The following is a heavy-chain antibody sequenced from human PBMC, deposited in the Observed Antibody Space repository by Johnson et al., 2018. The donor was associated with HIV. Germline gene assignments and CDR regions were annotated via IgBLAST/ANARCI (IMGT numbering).Heavy chain of an antibody. Sequence: VQLVESGGGVVQPGRSLRLSCAASGFTFSSYDMHWVRQATGKGLEWVSAIGTAGDTYYPGSVKGRFTISRENAKNSLYLQMNSLRAGDTAVYYCASGGPLSGSDECCFDVWGQGTMVTVSS. J-gene: IGHJ3*01. CDR3: ASGGPLSGSDECCFDV. D-gene: IGHD1-26*01. CDR1: GFTFSSYD. CDR2: IGTAGDT. V-gene: IGHV3-13*01.